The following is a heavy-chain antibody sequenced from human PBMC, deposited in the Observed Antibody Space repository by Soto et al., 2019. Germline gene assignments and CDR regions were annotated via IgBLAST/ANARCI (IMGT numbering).Heavy chain of an antibody. D-gene: IGHD6-19*01. J-gene: IGHJ6*02. Sequence: QVQLVESGGGVVQPGRSLRLSCAASGFTFSSYGMHWVRQAPGKGLEWVAVIWYDGSNKYYADSVKGRFTISRDNSKNTLYLQMNSLRAEDTAVYYCARDITYPGIAVAGTSLWGGSGVLYYYYGMDVWGQGTTVTVSS. V-gene: IGHV3-33*01. CDR2: IWYDGSNK. CDR1: GFTFSSYG. CDR3: ARDITYPGIAVAGTSLWGGSGVLYYYYGMDV.